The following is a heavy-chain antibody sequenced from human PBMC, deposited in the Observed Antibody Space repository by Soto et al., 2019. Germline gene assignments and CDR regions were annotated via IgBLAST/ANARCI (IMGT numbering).Heavy chain of an antibody. CDR3: AKGGARLGRGGNAFDI. V-gene: IGHV3-9*01. CDR2: ISWNSGSI. D-gene: IGHD7-27*01. Sequence: SLRLSCAASGFTFDDYAMHWVRQAPGKGLEWVSGISWNSGSIGYADSVKGRFTISRDNAKNSLYLQMNSLRAEDTALYYCAKGGARLGRGGNAFDIWGQGTMVTVSS. CDR1: GFTFDDYA. J-gene: IGHJ3*02.